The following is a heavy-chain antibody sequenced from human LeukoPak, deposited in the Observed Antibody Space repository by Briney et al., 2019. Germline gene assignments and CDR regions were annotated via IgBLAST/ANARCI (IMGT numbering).Heavy chain of an antibody. CDR2: IYYSGST. V-gene: IGHV4-59*08. Sequence: PSENLSLNCTGSGGSISSYYWSWIRQPPGKGLEWIGYIYYSGSTNYNPSLKSRVTISVDTSKNQFSLKLSSVTAAVSAVYYCARSSWSPLVDVWGKGTTVTVSS. J-gene: IGHJ6*04. D-gene: IGHD2-8*01. CDR3: ARSSWSPLVDV. CDR1: GGSISSYY.